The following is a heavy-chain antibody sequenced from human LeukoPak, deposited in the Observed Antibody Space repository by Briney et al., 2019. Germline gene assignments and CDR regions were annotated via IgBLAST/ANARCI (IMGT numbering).Heavy chain of an antibody. Sequence: SETLSLTCTVSGGSVNSDSYHWSGIRQPPGKGLAWIGYIHYSGSTIQKPSLKSRVTISVDTSRNQFSLKLTSVTAAYTAVYYCARDAGDYFDYWGQGPLVTVSS. D-gene: IGHD1-26*01. CDR1: GGSVNSDSYH. V-gene: IGHV4-61*01. J-gene: IGHJ4*02. CDR3: ARDAGDYFDY. CDR2: IHYSGST.